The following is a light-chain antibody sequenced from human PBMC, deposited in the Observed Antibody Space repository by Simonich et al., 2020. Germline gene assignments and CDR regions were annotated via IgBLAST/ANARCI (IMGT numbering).Light chain of an antibody. CDR2: GSS. CDR3: QQYNNWWT. Sequence: EIVMTQSPATLSVSPGERATLSGRASQSVSSNLAWYQQKPGQAPRLLNYGSSTRATGIPARFSGSGSGTEFTLTISSMQSEDFAVYYCQQYNNWWTFGQGTKVEIK. CDR1: QSVSSN. V-gene: IGKV3-15*01. J-gene: IGKJ1*01.